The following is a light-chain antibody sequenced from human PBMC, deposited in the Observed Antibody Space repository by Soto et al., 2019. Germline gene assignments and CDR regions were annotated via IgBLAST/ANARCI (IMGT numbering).Light chain of an antibody. CDR1: QSVSSNY. J-gene: IGKJ1*01. Sequence: EIVLMQSLGIPSLSPGERGTLSCRASQSVSSNYLAWYQQKPGQAPRLLIYGASARATGIPDRFSGSGSGTDFTLTISRLEPEDFAVYYCQQYGGSPRTFGQGTKVDIK. V-gene: IGKV3-20*01. CDR3: QQYGGSPRT. CDR2: GAS.